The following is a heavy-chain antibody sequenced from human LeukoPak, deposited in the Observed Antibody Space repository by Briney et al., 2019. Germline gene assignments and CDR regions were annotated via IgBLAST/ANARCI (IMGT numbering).Heavy chain of an antibody. D-gene: IGHD3-10*01. Sequence: GGSLRLSCAASGFTFSNYAMSWVRQAPGKGLEWVSSISDSGGSTYYADSVKGRFTISRDNSKNTLYLQLNRLRAEDTAVYYCAKGGAVSSKSITMIRGTRRYYYYMDVWGKGTTVTISS. CDR2: ISDSGGST. CDR1: GFTFSNYA. V-gene: IGHV3-23*01. J-gene: IGHJ6*03. CDR3: AKGGAVSSKSITMIRGTRRYYYYMDV.